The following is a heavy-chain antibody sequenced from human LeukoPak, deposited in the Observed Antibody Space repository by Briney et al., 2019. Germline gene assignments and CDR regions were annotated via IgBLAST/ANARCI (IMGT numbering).Heavy chain of an antibody. V-gene: IGHV3-72*01. CDR3: ARDGEPRYWGSGYYYGMDV. Sequence: LSLTCTVSGGSISSSSYYWGWIRQPPGKGLEWVGRIRNKAQRYTTVYAASVSGRFTISRDDSRNSLYLQMNSLEAEDTAVYYCARDGEPRYWGSGYYYGMDVWGQGATVTVSS. CDR2: IRNKAQRYTT. CDR1: GGSISSSSYY. D-gene: IGHD7-27*01. J-gene: IGHJ6*02.